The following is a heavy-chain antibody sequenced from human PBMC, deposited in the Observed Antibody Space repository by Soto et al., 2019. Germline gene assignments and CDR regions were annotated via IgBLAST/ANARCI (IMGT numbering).Heavy chain of an antibody. CDR1: GYTFTSYA. CDR2: INAGNGNT. D-gene: IGHD2-15*01. J-gene: IGHJ6*02. CDR3: ARSRYCSGGSCLPYYYGRDV. V-gene: IGHV1-3*01. Sequence: ASVKVSCKASGYTFTSYAMHWVRQAPGQRLEWMGWINAGNGNTKYSQKFQGRVTITRDTSASTAYMELSSLRSEDTAVYYCARSRYCSGGSCLPYYYGRDVGGQGTTVTVSS.